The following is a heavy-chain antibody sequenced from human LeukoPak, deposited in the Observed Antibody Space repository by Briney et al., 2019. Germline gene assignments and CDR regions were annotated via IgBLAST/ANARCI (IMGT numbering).Heavy chain of an antibody. D-gene: IGHD5-18*01. CDR1: GGSISSYY. CDR3: ARLYGGYSYGLYYYYGMDV. J-gene: IGHJ6*02. Sequence: SETLSLTCTVSGGSISSYYWSWIRQPPGKGLEWIGYIYYSGSTNYNPSLKSRVTISVDTSKNQFSLKLSSVTAADTAVYYCARLYGGYSYGLYYYYGMDVWGQGTTVTVSS. CDR2: IYYSGST. V-gene: IGHV4-59*08.